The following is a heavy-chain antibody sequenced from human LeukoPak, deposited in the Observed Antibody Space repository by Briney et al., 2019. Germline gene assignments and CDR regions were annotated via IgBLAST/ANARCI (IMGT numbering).Heavy chain of an antibody. V-gene: IGHV4-39*01. CDR3: ARGYIYGANWFDP. J-gene: IGHJ5*02. CDR1: GDSISTSNSY. D-gene: IGHD5-18*01. Sequence: SETLSLTCTVSGDSISTSNSYWGWIRQPPGKGLEWIGSIYYSGNTYYNASLKSRVTISVDTSKNQFSLKLTSVTAADTAVYYCARGYIYGANWFDPWGQGTLVTVSS. CDR2: IYYSGNT.